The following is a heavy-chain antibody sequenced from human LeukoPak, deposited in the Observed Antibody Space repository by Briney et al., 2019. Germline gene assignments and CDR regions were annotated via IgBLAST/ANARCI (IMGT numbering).Heavy chain of an antibody. CDR1: GGTFSSYA. J-gene: IGHJ3*02. D-gene: IGHD6-6*01. CDR3: ARGPEYSSSWRDAFDI. V-gene: IGHV1-8*03. CDR2: MNPNSGNT. Sequence: ASVKVSRKASGGTFSSYAISWVRQATGQGLEWMGWMNPNSGNTGYAQKFQGRVTITRNTSISTAYMELSSLRSEDTAVYYCARGPEYSSSWRDAFDIWGQGTMVTVSS.